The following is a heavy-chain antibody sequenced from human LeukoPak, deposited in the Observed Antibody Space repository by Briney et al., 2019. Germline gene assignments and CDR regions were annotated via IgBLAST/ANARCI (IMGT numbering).Heavy chain of an antibody. J-gene: IGHJ4*02. D-gene: IGHD3-3*01. CDR2: LYAGGDT. Sequence: PGGSLRLSCAVSGATVNSNYMSWVRQAPGKRLEWVSVLYAGGDTYYKNSVKNRFIISRDNSRNTLYLQMNSLRAEDTAVYYCAKYSRVDTTRDLDYWGQGTLVTVSS. CDR1: GATVNSNY. V-gene: IGHV3-66*01. CDR3: AKYSRVDTTRDLDY.